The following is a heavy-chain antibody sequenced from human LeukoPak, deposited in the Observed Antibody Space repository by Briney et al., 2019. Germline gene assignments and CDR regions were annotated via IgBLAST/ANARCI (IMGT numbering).Heavy chain of an antibody. CDR1: GFTVSTNY. D-gene: IGHD3-3*01. V-gene: IGHV3-53*01. CDR3: ARIKTIFGVVIHDAFDI. Sequence: GGSLRLSCAASGFTVSTNYMSWVRQAPGKGLEWVSLIYNGDGTYYADSVKGRFTISRDNSKSTLYLQVNSLRAEDTAVYYCARIKTIFGVVIHDAFDIWGQGTMVTVSS. CDR2: IYNGDGT. J-gene: IGHJ3*02.